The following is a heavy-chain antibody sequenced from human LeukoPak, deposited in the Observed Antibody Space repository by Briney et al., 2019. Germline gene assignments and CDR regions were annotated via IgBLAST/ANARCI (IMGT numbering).Heavy chain of an antibody. Sequence: PSETLSLTCTVSGGSISSSPYYWGWIRQPPGKGLEWIGSIYSSGTTYYNPSLQSRVSISVDKSKNQFSLKLSSVTAADTAVYYCARAGGTTGTQAWGQGTLVTVSS. D-gene: IGHD1-1*01. CDR3: ARAGGTTGTQA. CDR2: IYSSGTT. V-gene: IGHV4-39*07. CDR1: GGSISSSPYY. J-gene: IGHJ5*02.